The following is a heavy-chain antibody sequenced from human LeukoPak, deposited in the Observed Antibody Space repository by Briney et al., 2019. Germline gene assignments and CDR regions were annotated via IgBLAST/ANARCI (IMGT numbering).Heavy chain of an antibody. D-gene: IGHD3-10*01. Sequence: GGSLRLSCAASGFTFSSYWMSWVRQAPGKGLEWVANIKQDGSEKYYVDSVKGRFTISRDNAKNSLYLQMNSLRAEDTAVYYCARVGFGELPKYYFDYWGQGTLVTVSS. CDR1: GFTFSSYW. CDR3: ARVGFGELPKYYFDY. V-gene: IGHV3-7*01. CDR2: IKQDGSEK. J-gene: IGHJ4*02.